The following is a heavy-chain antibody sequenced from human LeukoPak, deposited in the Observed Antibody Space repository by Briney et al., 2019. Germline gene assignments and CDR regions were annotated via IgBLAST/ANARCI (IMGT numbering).Heavy chain of an antibody. CDR1: GFTFSSYE. V-gene: IGHV3-48*03. J-gene: IGHJ4*02. D-gene: IGHD3-9*01. CDR2: ISSSGSTI. CDR3: SRADDILIHFDY. Sequence: GGSLRLSCAASGFTFSSYEMNWVRQAPGKGLEWVSYISSSGSTIYYADSVKGRFTISRDNAKNSLYLQMNSLRAEDTAVYYCSRADDILIHFDYGGQGTLVTVHS.